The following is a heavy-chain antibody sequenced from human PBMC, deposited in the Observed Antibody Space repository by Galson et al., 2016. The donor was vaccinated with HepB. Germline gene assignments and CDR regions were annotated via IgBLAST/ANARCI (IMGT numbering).Heavy chain of an antibody. V-gene: IGHV5-51*01. D-gene: IGHD2-15*01. CDR1: GYSFSSYW. CDR2: VYPSDSDT. Sequence: QSGAEVKKPGESLKISCNVSGYSFSSYWIAWVRQKPGKGLEWMGIVYPSDSDTKYSPSFQGQVTISADKSISTTYLQWSSLRASDTAMYYCAGHRYCSGDRCSGNHYWGQGTPVTVTS. J-gene: IGHJ4*02. CDR3: AGHRYCSGDRCSGNHY.